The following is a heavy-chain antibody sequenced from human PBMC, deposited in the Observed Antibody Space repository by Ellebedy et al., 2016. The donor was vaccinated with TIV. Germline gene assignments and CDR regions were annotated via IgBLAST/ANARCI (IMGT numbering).Heavy chain of an antibody. D-gene: IGHD2-2*02. Sequence: SVKVSXXASGGTFSSYAISWVRQAPGQGLEWMGGIIPIFGTANYAQKFQGRVTITADESTSTAYMELSSLRSEDTAVYYCARVWGGGAICYFDYWGQGTLVTVSS. V-gene: IGHV1-69*13. CDR3: ARVWGGGAICYFDY. J-gene: IGHJ4*02. CDR2: IIPIFGTA. CDR1: GGTFSSYA.